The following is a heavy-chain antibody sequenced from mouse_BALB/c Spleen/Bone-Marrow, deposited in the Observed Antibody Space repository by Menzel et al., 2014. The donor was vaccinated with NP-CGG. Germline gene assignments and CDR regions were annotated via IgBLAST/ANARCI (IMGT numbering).Heavy chain of an antibody. CDR3: TRDPYYYGSSYAMDY. V-gene: IGHV5-6*01. Sequence: VQLQQSGGDLVKPGGSLKLSCAASGFTFSTYGMSWVRQTPDKRLGWVATISSGGGYTYYPDSVKGRFTISRDNAKNTLYLQMSSLKSEDTAMYYCTRDPYYYGSSYAMDYWGQGTSVTVSS. D-gene: IGHD1-1*01. J-gene: IGHJ4*01. CDR2: ISSGGGYT. CDR1: GFTFSTYG.